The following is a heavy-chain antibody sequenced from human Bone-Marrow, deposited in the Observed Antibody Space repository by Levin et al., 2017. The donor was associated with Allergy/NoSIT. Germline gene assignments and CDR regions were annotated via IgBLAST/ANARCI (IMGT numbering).Heavy chain of an antibody. CDR2: IKQDGSEK. CDR3: AREVVTAIRWYYGMDV. J-gene: IGHJ6*02. Sequence: PGGSLRLSCAASGFTFSSYWMSWVRQAPGKGLEWVANIKQDGSEKYYVDSVKGRFTISRDNAKNSLYLQMNSLRAEDTAVYYCAREVVTAIRWYYGMDVWGQGTTVTVSS. D-gene: IGHD2-21*02. V-gene: IGHV3-7*01. CDR1: GFTFSSYW.